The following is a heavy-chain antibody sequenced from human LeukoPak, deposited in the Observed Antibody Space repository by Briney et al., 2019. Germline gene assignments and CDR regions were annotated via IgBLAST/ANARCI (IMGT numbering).Heavy chain of an antibody. J-gene: IGHJ4*02. CDR1: GYSISSGYY. D-gene: IGHD2-2*01. CDR3: ARLGYCSSTSCYYFDY. V-gene: IGHV4-38-2*01. Sequence: SENLSLTCAVSGYSISSGYYWGWIRQPPGKGLEWIGSIYHSGSTYYNPSLKSRVTISVDTSKNQFSLKLSSVTAADTAVYYCARLGYCSSTSCYYFDYWGQGTLVTVSS. CDR2: IYHSGST.